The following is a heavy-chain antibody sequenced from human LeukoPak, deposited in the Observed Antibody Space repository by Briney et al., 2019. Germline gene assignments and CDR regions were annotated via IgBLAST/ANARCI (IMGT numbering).Heavy chain of an antibody. V-gene: IGHV4-34*01. CDR2: INHSGST. J-gene: IGHJ4*02. Sequence: PSETLSLTCAVYGGSFSGYYWSWIRQPPGKGLEWIGEINHSGSTNYNPSLKSRVTISVDTSKNQFSLKLSSVTAADTAVYYCARRSGWYSGYFDYWGQGTLVTVSS. CDR1: GGSFSGYY. CDR3: ARRSGWYSGYFDY. D-gene: IGHD6-19*01.